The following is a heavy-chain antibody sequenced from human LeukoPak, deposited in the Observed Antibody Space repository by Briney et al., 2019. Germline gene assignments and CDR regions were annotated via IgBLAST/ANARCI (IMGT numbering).Heavy chain of an antibody. V-gene: IGHV4-59*12. J-gene: IGHJ4*02. CDR3: ARNIYSSSSLVFDY. CDR1: GGSISSYY. Sequence: SETLSLTCTVSGGSISSYYWSWIRQPPGKGLEWIGYIYYSGSTNYNPSLKSRVTISVDTSKNQFSLKLCSVTAADTAVYYCARNIYSSSSLVFDYWGQGTLVTVSS. CDR2: IYYSGST. D-gene: IGHD6-13*01.